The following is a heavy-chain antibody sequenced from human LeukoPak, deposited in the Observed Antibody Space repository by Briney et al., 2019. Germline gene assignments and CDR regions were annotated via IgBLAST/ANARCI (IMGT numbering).Heavy chain of an antibody. Sequence: GASVKVSCKASGYTFIGYYMHWVRQAPGQGLEWMGWINPNSGGTNYTQKFQGRVTMTRDTSISTAYMELSSLRSDDTAVYYCARAGLLWFGELLGATGNWFDPWGQGTLVTVSS. V-gene: IGHV1-2*02. CDR3: ARAGLLWFGELLGATGNWFDP. CDR2: INPNSGGT. J-gene: IGHJ5*02. D-gene: IGHD3-10*01. CDR1: GYTFIGYY.